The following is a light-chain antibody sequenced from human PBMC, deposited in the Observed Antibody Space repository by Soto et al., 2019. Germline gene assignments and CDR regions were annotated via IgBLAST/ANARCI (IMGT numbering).Light chain of an antibody. V-gene: IGKV3-15*01. CDR1: QSVGAD. CDR2: GAS. J-gene: IGKJ4*01. CDR3: QQYENWPQLT. Sequence: IVLTQSPATLSVSPGERATLSCRASQSVGADLAWYQRKPGQAPRLLIYGASSRAPGIPARFSGSGSGTEFTLTISSLQSEDFAFYDCQQYENWPQLTFGGGTKVDIK.